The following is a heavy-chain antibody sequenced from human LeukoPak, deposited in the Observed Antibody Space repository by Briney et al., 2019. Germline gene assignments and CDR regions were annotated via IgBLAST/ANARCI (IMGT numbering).Heavy chain of an antibody. CDR3: ARHPGIAVADYYFDY. Sequence: SVKVSCKASGGTLSSYAISWVRQAPGQGLEWMGRIIPIFGTANYAQKFQGRVTITTDESTSTAYMEPSSLRSEDTAVYYCARHPGIAVADYYFDYWGQGTLVTVSS. CDR1: GGTLSSYA. J-gene: IGHJ4*02. D-gene: IGHD6-19*01. CDR2: IIPIFGTA. V-gene: IGHV1-69*05.